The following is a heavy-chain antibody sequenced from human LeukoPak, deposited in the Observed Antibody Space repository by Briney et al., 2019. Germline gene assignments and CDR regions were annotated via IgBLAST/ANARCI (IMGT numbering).Heavy chain of an antibody. D-gene: IGHD4-17*01. V-gene: IGHV1-69*04. CDR2: IIPILGIA. Sequence: ASVKVSCKASGGTFSSYAISWVRQAPGQGLEWMGRIIPILGIANYAQKFQGRVTITADKSTSTAYMELSSLRSEDTAVYYCARDRDYGDYVNAFDIWGQGTMVTVSS. CDR3: ARDRDYGDYVNAFDI. CDR1: GGTFSSYA. J-gene: IGHJ3*02.